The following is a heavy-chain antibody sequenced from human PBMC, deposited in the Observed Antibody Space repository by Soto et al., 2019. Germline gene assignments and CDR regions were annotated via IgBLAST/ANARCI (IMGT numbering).Heavy chain of an antibody. Sequence: SETLSLTCTVSGGSISSSNYYWGWLRQPPGKGLECICNIYLSGGTYYNPSFKGRVSISVDTSKNHFSLILTSVTAADTAVYYCARRGYYDTIGPRDGLEAFFYGPWGQGALVTVSS. D-gene: IGHD3-22*01. CDR3: ARRGYYDTIGPRDGLEAFFYGP. CDR2: IYLSGGT. V-gene: IGHV4-39*01. CDR1: GGSISSSNYY. J-gene: IGHJ5*02.